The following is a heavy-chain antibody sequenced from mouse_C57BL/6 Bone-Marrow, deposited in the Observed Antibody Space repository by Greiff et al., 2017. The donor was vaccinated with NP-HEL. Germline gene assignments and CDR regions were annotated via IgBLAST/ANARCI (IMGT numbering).Heavy chain of an antibody. CDR2: INPGSGGT. CDR1: GYAFTNYL. CDR3: ARGVNYFDY. V-gene: IGHV1-54*01. Sequence: QVQLKQSGAELVRPGTSVKVSCKASGYAFTNYLIEWVKQRPGQGLEWIGVINPGSGGTNYNEKFKGKATLTADKSSSTAYMQLSSLTSEDSAVYFCARGVNYFDYWGQGTTLTVSS. J-gene: IGHJ2*01.